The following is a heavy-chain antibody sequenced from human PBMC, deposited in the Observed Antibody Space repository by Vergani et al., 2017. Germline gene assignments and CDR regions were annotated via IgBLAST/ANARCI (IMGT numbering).Heavy chain of an antibody. Sequence: QVQLQESGPGLVKPSQTLSLTCSVSGGAVTSGSNFWTWIRQPAGKGLEWIGRTSNDGITNYNTPLKSRVTVSVDTSKPQISLRLTSVTAEDTAVYYCSRETVVTSWDGYRFHYMDVWGKGTTVTVSS. CDR3: SRETVVTSWDGYRFHYMDV. J-gene: IGHJ6*03. CDR2: TSNDGIT. D-gene: IGHD3-16*02. CDR1: GGAVTSGSNF. V-gene: IGHV4-61*02.